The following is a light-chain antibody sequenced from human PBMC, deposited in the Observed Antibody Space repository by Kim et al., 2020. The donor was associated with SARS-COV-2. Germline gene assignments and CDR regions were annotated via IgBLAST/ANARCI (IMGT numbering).Light chain of an antibody. CDR2: WAS. CDR3: QQYYVTPLT. CDR1: RTVLYNKNY. V-gene: IGKV4-1*01. J-gene: IGKJ4*01. Sequence: DIVMTQSPDSLAVSLGERATINCKSSRTVLYNKNYLAWYQQKPGQPPKLLIYWASTRESGVPDRFSGSGSGTDFTLTINSLRAEDVAVYDCQQYYVTPLTFGGGTKVDIK.